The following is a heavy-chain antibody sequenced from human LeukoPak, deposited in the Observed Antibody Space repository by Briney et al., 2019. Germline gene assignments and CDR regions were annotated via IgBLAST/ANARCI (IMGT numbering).Heavy chain of an antibody. CDR1: GFTFSRFA. CDR3: ARVSGAEAATGGYFDR. CDR2: ISYDGSYK. J-gene: IGHJ4*02. Sequence: GGSLRLSCAASGFTFSRFAVHWVRQAPGKGLEWVAVISYDGSYKYYADSVQGRFTISRDNSKNTLYLQMNSLSTEDTAVYYCARVSGAEAATGGYFDRWGQGTLVTVSS. V-gene: IGHV3-30*04. D-gene: IGHD6-13*01.